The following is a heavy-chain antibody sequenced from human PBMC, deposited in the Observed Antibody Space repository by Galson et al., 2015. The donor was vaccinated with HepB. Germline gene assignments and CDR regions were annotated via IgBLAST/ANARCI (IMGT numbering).Heavy chain of an antibody. J-gene: IGHJ4*02. CDR1: GGTFSNHA. D-gene: IGHD5-12*01. CDR2: IFPMFGTV. CDR3: AEGPSGYDFFDY. V-gene: IGHV1-69*06. Sequence: SVKVSCKASGGTFSNHAISWVRQAPGQGLDWMGGIFPMFGTVNLAQKFQGRVTITADKSTSTAYMELSRLRSEDTAVYYCAEGPSGYDFFDYWGRGTLVTVSS.